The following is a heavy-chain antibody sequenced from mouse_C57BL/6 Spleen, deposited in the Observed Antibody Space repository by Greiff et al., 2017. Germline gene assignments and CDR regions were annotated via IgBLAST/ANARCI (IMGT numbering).Heavy chain of an antibody. D-gene: IGHD1-1*01. CDR1: GFTFSSYG. CDR3: ARRVTTIVAAGGWDY. J-gene: IGHJ2*01. Sequence: EVQLVESGGDLVKPGGSLKLSCAASGFTFSSYGMSWVRQTPDKRLEWVATISSGGSYTYYPDSVKGRFTISRDNAKNTLYLQMSSLKSEDTAMYTGARRVTTIVAAGGWDYWGKGTTLTVSS. V-gene: IGHV5-6*01. CDR2: ISSGGSYT.